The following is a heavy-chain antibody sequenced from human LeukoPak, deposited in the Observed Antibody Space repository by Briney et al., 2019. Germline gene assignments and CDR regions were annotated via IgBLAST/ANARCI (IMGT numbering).Heavy chain of an antibody. CDR1: GFTFSSYW. D-gene: IGHD3-10*01. V-gene: IGHV3-7*01. CDR2: IKQDGSEK. CDR3: ARGEWFGDRPTN. J-gene: IGHJ4*02. Sequence: TGGSLRLSCAASGFTFSSYWMSWVRQAPGKGLEWVANIKQDGSEKYYLDSLKGRFTISRDNAKNSLYMQMNSLRAEDTAVYYCARGEWFGDRPTNWGQGTLVTVSS.